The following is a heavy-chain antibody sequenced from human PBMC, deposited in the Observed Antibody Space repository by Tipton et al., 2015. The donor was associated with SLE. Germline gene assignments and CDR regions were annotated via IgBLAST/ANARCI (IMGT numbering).Heavy chain of an antibody. Sequence: TLSLTCAVSGYSISSGYYWGWIRQPPGKGLEWIGEINHSGSTNYNPSLKSRVTISVDTSKNQFSLKLSSVTAADTAVYYCANRYYEGAFDIWGQGTMVTVSS. CDR1: GYSISSGYY. CDR3: ANRYYEGAFDI. D-gene: IGHD3-22*01. CDR2: INHSGST. J-gene: IGHJ3*02. V-gene: IGHV4-38-2*01.